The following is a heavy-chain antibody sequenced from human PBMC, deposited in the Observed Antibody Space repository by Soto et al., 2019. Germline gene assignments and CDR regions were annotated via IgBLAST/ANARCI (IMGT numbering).Heavy chain of an antibody. Sequence: GPTVVSPTQALRLTCTFSGFLRTANGMVVGWVRQQVGKAASWLAFIYGDDDKRYRLSLWSRLTITKDTSKHQVVLTMTNVDHVDTATYYCVHRTTVTSDDYWGRGTLVTVSS. V-gene: IGHV2-5*02. CDR2: IYGDDDK. J-gene: IGHJ4*02. D-gene: IGHD4-17*01. CDR3: VHRTTVTSDDY. CDR1: GFLRTANGMV.